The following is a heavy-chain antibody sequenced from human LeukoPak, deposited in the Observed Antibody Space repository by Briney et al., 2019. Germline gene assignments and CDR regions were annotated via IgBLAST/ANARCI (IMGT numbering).Heavy chain of an antibody. CDR2: INPNSGGT. J-gene: IGHJ4*02. CDR3: ARDQYGLGYGSLFDY. Sequence: GASVKVSCKASGYTFTGYYMHWVRQAPGQGLEWMGWINPNSGGTNYAQKFQGRVTMTRDTSISTAYMELNSLRAEDTAVYYCARDQYGLGYGSLFDYWGQGTLVTVSS. D-gene: IGHD3-10*01. V-gene: IGHV1-2*02. CDR1: GYTFTGYY.